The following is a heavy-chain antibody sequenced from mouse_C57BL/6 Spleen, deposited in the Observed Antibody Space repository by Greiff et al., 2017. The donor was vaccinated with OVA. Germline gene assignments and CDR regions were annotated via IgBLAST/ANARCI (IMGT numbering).Heavy chain of an antibody. CDR2: IDPDDGGT. V-gene: IGHV14-2*01. CDR1: GFTINDYY. CDR3: ARYCAGYLYDAMDY. J-gene: IGHJ4*01. D-gene: IGHD2-3*01. Sequence: EVQLQQSGAELVKPGASVKLSCTASGFTINDYYMHWVQQRPEQGLEWIGKIDPDDGGTKYAPKFQGKATITADTSSNTAYLQINRLTSEDTAVYYCARYCAGYLYDAMDYWGQGTSVTGSS.